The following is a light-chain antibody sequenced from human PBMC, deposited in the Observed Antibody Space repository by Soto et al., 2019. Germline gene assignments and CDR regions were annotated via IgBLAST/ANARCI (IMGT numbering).Light chain of an antibody. CDR1: SSDVGTYNY. Sequence: QSVLTQPASVSGSPGQSITISCTGTSSDVGTYNYVSWYQQHPGKAPKLMVYEVSNRPSGVSNRFSGSKPGNTASLTISGLQAEDEADYYCSSYTTSSTPPVVFGGGTKLTVL. V-gene: IGLV2-14*01. CDR3: SSYTTSSTPPVV. CDR2: EVS. J-gene: IGLJ2*01.